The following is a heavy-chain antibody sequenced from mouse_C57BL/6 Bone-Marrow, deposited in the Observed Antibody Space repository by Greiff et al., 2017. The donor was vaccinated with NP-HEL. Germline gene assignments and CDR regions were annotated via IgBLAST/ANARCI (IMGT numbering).Heavy chain of an antibody. CDR2: IDPENGDT. V-gene: IGHV14-4*01. CDR1: GFNIKDDY. CDR3: TRWNSKEVDY. Sequence: VHVKQSGAELVRPGASVKLSCTASGFNIKDDYMHWVKQRPEQGLEWIGWIDPENGDTEYASKFQGKATITADTSSNTAYLQLSSLTSEDTAVYYCTRWNSKEVDYWGQGTTLTVSS. D-gene: IGHD2-3*01. J-gene: IGHJ2*01.